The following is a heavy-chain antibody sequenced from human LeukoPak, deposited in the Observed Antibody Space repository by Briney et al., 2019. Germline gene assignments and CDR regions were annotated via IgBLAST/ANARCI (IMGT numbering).Heavy chain of an antibody. J-gene: IGHJ4*02. Sequence: PSETLSLTCTVSSGSISTSNYYWGWVRQPPGKALEWIGNIFYSGSTYYSPSLKSRVTISLDTSKNQFSLKLSSVTAADTAVYYCASLPVRGVIHPKNSWGQGTLVTVSS. D-gene: IGHD3-10*01. CDR2: IFYSGST. V-gene: IGHV4-39*07. CDR3: ASLPVRGVIHPKNS. CDR1: SGSISTSNYY.